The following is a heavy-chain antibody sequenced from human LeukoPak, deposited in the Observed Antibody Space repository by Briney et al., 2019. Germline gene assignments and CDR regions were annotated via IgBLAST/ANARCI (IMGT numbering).Heavy chain of an antibody. CDR3: AKVEGVGVLDY. J-gene: IGHJ4*02. CDR1: GFTFSSYG. CDR2: IWYDGSNK. D-gene: IGHD3-16*01. Sequence: GGSLRLSCAASGFTFSSYGMHWVRQAPGKGLEWVAVIWYDGSNKYYADSVKGRFTISRDNSKNTLYLQMNSLRAEDTAVYYRAKVEGVGVLDYWGQGTLVTVSS. V-gene: IGHV3-33*06.